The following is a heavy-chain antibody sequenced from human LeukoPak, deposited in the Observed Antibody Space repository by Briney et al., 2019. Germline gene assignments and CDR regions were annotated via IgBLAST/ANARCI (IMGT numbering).Heavy chain of an antibody. CDR2: INPNSGGT. Sequence: GASVKVSCKASGYTFTDYYMHWVRQAPGQRLEWMGWINPNSGGTNYAQMFQGRATMTRDTSITTSYMELSRLTSDDTAVYYCARDVTNWGGVDYWGQGTLVTVSS. J-gene: IGHJ4*02. CDR3: ARDVTNWGGVDY. CDR1: GYTFTDYY. D-gene: IGHD7-27*01. V-gene: IGHV1-2*02.